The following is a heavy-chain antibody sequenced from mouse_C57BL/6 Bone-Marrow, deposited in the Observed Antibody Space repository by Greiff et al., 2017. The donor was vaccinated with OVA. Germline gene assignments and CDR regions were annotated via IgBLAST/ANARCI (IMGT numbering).Heavy chain of an antibody. CDR2: IYPGNSDT. V-gene: IGHV1-5*01. D-gene: IGHD2-4*01. Sequence: EVQLQQSGAELVRPGASVKMSCKTSGYTFTSYWMHWVKQRPGQGLEWIGAIYPGNSDTSYNQKFKGKAKLTAVTSASTAYMELSSLTNEDSAVYYCTKRLYYDYDWFAYWGQGTLVTVSA. J-gene: IGHJ3*01. CDR1: GYTFTSYW. CDR3: TKRLYYDYDWFAY.